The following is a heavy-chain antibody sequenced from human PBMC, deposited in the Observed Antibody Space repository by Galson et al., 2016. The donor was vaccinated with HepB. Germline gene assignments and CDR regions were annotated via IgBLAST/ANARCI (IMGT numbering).Heavy chain of an antibody. J-gene: IGHJ4*02. Sequence: SLRLSCAASGFTVSASSMTWVRQAPGKGLEWVSTIHRGGGTYYTYSVKGRFTIARDSSKNTLYLKMSSRKVEDTAVYYCAVVGDVSRDWGQGTLVTVSS. CDR2: IHRGGGT. CDR3: AVVGDVSRD. V-gene: IGHV3-66*01. CDR1: GFTVSASS. D-gene: IGHD2-21*01.